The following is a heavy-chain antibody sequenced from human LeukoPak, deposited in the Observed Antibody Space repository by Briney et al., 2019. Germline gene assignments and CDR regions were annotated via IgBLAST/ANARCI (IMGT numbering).Heavy chain of an antibody. V-gene: IGHV5-51*01. Sequence: GGALQISWKGSGCLFTSYWIGWGRQLPGKGLEGMGIISPGDSDTRYSPSFQGQVTISADKSISTAYLQWSSLKASDTAMYYCARIVVSGIFYFDYWGQGTLVTVSS. CDR2: ISPGDSDT. CDR3: ARIVVSGIFYFDY. D-gene: IGHD2/OR15-2a*01. CDR1: GCLFTSYW. J-gene: IGHJ4*02.